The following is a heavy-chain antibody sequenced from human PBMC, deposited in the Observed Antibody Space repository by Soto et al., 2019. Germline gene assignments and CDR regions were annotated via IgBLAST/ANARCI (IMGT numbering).Heavy chain of an antibody. Sequence: GGSLRLSCAASGFTFSSYEMNWVRQAPGKGLEWVSYISSSGSTIYYADSVKGRFTISRDNAKNSLYLQMNSLRAEDTAVYYCARERWELQYFDYWGQGTLVTVSS. CDR1: GFTFSSYE. D-gene: IGHD1-26*01. CDR2: ISSSGSTI. V-gene: IGHV3-48*03. J-gene: IGHJ4*02. CDR3: ARERWELQYFDY.